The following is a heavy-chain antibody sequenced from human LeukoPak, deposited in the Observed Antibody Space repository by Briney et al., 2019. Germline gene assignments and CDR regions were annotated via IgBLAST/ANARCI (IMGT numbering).Heavy chain of an antibody. J-gene: IGHJ3*02. D-gene: IGHD3-22*01. Sequence: SVKVSCKASGGTFTSYAISWVRQAPGQGLEWMGGIIPLFDTASYAQKFQGRVTITADESTNTAYMELSRLRSDDTAVYYCARYYDSSGYYYVHDAFDIWGQGTMVTVSS. CDR3: ARYYDSSGYYYVHDAFDI. CDR2: IIPLFDTA. CDR1: GGTFTSYA. V-gene: IGHV1-69*13.